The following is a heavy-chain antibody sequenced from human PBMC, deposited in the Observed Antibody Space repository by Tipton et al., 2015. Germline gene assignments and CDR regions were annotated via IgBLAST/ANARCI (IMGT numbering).Heavy chain of an antibody. CDR1: GGSISSGGYY. CDR3: ARRSLVGQEGLDS. Sequence: LRLSCTVSGGSISSGGYYWSWIRQHPGKGLEYIGSIYYSGNTYYNPSLKSRVTISVDTSKNQFSLKLSSVTAADTAVYYCARRSLVGQEGLDSWGQGTLVTVSS. D-gene: IGHD2-8*02. V-gene: IGHV4-39*01. CDR2: IYYSGNT. J-gene: IGHJ4*02.